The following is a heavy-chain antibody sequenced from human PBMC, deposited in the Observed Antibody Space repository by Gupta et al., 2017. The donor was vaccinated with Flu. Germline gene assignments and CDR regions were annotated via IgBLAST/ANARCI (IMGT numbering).Heavy chain of an antibody. CDR1: GFTFNTYG. V-gene: IGHV3-21*01. D-gene: IGHD6-19*01. Sequence: EVQLVESGGGLVKPGGSLRLSCAASGFTFNTYGMNWVRQAPGKGLEWVSSISSSSSDIYYADSVKGRFTISRHNAKNSLYLQMNSLRAEDTAVYDCARAWDVTVAGTFDYWGQGTRGTVSS. CDR2: ISSSSSDI. CDR3: ARAWDVTVAGTFDY. J-gene: IGHJ4*02.